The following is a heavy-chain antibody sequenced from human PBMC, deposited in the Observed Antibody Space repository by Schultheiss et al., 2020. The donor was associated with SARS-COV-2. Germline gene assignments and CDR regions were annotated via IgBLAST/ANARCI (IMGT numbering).Heavy chain of an antibody. D-gene: IGHD3-22*01. Sequence: SQTLSLTCAVYGGSFSGYYWSWIRQPPGKGLEWIGEINHSGSTNYNPSLKSRVTISVDTSKNQFSLKLSSVTAADTAVYYCARGPKYYYDSSGLGHWGQGTLVTVSS. CDR2: INHSGST. CDR3: ARGPKYYYDSSGLGH. V-gene: IGHV4-34*01. CDR1: GGSFSGYY. J-gene: IGHJ4*02.